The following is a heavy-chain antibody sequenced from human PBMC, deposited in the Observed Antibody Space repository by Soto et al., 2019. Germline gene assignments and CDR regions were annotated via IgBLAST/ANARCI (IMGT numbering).Heavy chain of an antibody. D-gene: IGHD6-19*01. Sequence: PGGSLRLSCAASGFTFSDYYMSWIRQAPGKGLEWVSYISSSGSTIYYADSVKGRFTISRDNAKNSLYLQMNSLRAEDTAVYYCASGRIAVAGISPFAFWGQGTLVTVSS. CDR3: ASGRIAVAGISPFAF. CDR2: ISSSGSTI. V-gene: IGHV3-11*01. J-gene: IGHJ4*02. CDR1: GFTFSDYY.